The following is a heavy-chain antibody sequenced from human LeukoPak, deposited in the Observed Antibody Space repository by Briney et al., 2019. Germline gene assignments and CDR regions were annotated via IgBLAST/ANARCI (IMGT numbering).Heavy chain of an antibody. CDR2: ISGSGGST. Sequence: GRSLRLSCAASGFTFSSYAMHWVRQAPGKGLEWVSGISGSGGSTHYADSVKGRFTISRDNSKNTLYLQMDSLRAEDTAVYYCAPIYDSNDYTISDAFDIWGQGTMVTVSS. CDR1: GFTFSSYA. V-gene: IGHV3-23*01. D-gene: IGHD3-22*01. J-gene: IGHJ3*02. CDR3: APIYDSNDYTISDAFDI.